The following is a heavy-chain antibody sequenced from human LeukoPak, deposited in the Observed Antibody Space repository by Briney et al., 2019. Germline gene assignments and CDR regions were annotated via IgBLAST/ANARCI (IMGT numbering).Heavy chain of an antibody. CDR2: ISGSGGST. CDR1: GFTFSSYA. D-gene: IGHD3-10*01. CDR3: TKDLVYYGSGSYYNGNY. Sequence: VQPGGSLRLSCAASGFTFSSYAMSWVRQAPGKGLEWVSAISGSGGSTYYADSVKGRFTISRDNSKNTLYLQMNSLRAEDTAVYYCTKDLVYYGSGSYYNGNYWGQGTLVTVSS. J-gene: IGHJ4*02. V-gene: IGHV3-23*01.